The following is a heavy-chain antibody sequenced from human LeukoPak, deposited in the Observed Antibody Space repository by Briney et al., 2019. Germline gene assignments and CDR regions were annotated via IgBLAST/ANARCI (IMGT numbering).Heavy chain of an antibody. J-gene: IGHJ6*02. CDR1: GYTFTSYG. CDR2: ISAYNGNT. V-gene: IGHV1-18*01. D-gene: IGHD2-2*01. Sequence: ASVKVSCKASGYTFTSYGISWVRQAPGQGLERMGWISAYNGNTNYAQKLQGRVTMTRNTSISTAYMELSSLRSEDTAVYYCARGLLVVVPAAISWMNYYYYGMDVWGQGTTVTVSS. CDR3: ARGLLVVVPAAISWMNYYYYGMDV.